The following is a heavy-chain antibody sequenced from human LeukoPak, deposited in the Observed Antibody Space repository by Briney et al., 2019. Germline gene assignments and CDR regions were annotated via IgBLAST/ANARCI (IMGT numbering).Heavy chain of an antibody. CDR3: ARLGKLKTKVVIDDY. CDR2: ISSSGSTI. D-gene: IGHD3-22*01. CDR1: GFTFSSHS. Sequence: QPGGSLRLSCAASGFTFSSHSMNWVRQAPGKGLEWVSYISSSGSTIYYADSVKGRFTISRDNAKNSLYLQMNSLRAEDTAVYYCARLGKLKTKVVIDDYWGQGTLVTVSS. J-gene: IGHJ4*02. V-gene: IGHV3-48*04.